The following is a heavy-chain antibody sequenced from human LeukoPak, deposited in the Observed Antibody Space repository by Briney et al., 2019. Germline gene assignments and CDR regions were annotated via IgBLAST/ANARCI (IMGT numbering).Heavy chain of an antibody. CDR3: ARSTYYYDSSGYYRGDYFDS. CDR2: ISYDGSKR. CDR1: GFTFSDYT. Sequence: PGRPLRLSCAASGFTFSDYTIHWVRQAPGKGLEWVAVISYDGSKRYYADSAKGRFPISRDASKNTLYLQLNSLRPEDTAVYYCARSTYYYDSSGYYRGDYFDSWGQGTLVTVSS. D-gene: IGHD3-22*01. J-gene: IGHJ4*02. V-gene: IGHV3-30*04.